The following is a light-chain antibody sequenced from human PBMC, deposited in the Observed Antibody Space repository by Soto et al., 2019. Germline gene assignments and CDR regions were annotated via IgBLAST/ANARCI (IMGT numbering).Light chain of an antibody. Sequence: EIVLTQSPATLSLSPGDRATLSCRASQSVSGYLAWYQQKPGQAPRLLIYDVSNRATGTPARFSGSGSGTDFTLTISSLEPEDFAVYYCQNRNNWPPMYTFGQGTKLEIK. J-gene: IGKJ2*01. CDR2: DVS. V-gene: IGKV3-11*01. CDR1: QSVSGY. CDR3: QNRNNWPPMYT.